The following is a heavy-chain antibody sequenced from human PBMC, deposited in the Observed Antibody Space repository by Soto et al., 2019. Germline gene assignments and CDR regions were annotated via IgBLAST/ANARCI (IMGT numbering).Heavy chain of an antibody. CDR2: ISGSGGST. J-gene: IGHJ6*02. V-gene: IGHV3-23*01. D-gene: IGHD3-10*01. Sequence: QTGGSLRLSCAASGFTFSSYAMSWVRQAPGKGLEWVSAISGSGGSTYYADSVKGRFTISRDNSKNTLYLQMNSLRAEDTAVYYCANDHGLWFGEFPHSGMDVWGQGTTVTVSS. CDR1: GFTFSSYA. CDR3: ANDHGLWFGEFPHSGMDV.